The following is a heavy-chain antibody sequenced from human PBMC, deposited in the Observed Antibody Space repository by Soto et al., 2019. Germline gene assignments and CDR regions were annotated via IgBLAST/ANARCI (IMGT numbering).Heavy chain of an antibody. J-gene: IGHJ6*02. D-gene: IGHD2-2*01. V-gene: IGHV3-30*18. CDR2: ISYDGTYK. CDR3: AKTGPYCSTTSCYYYYGLDV. Sequence: GGSLRLSCAASGFTFSTYGMHWVRQAPGKGLEWVAVISYDGTYKYYEDSVKGRFTISRDNSRNTLFLQMNSLRAEDTAVYYCAKTGPYCSTTSCYYYYGLDVWGQGTTLTVSS. CDR1: GFTFSTYG.